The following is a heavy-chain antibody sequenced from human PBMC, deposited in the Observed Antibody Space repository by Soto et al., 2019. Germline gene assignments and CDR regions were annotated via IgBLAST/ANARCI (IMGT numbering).Heavy chain of an antibody. J-gene: IGHJ4*02. D-gene: IGHD6-6*01. Sequence: ASVKVSCKASGYTFTNYGITWVRQAPGQGLEGMGWISPYNGNTNYAQNLQGRVSMTTDTSTNTAYMELRSLSSDDTAVYYCARDRQAGFWGQGTPVTVSS. CDR1: GYTFTNYG. CDR2: ISPYNGNT. CDR3: ARDRQAGF. V-gene: IGHV1-18*01.